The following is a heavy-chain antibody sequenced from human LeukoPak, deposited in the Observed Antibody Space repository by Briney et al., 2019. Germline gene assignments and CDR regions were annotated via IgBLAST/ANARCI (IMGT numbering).Heavy chain of an antibody. V-gene: IGHV1-18*01. CDR1: GYTFTSYG. Sequence: ASVKVSCKASGYTFTSYGISWVRQAPGQGLEWMGWISAYNGNTNYAQKLQGRVTMTTDTSTSTAYMELRSLRSDDTAVYYCAGELELPPEDYYYYGMDVWGQGTTVTVSS. CDR2: ISAYNGNT. D-gene: IGHD1-7*01. CDR3: AGELELPPEDYYYYGMDV. J-gene: IGHJ6*02.